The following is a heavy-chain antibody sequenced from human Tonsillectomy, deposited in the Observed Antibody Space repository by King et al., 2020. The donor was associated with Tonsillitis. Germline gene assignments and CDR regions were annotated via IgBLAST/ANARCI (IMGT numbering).Heavy chain of an antibody. CDR2: IGYDGRDK. CDR1: GFPFSRYG. Sequence: QLVQSGGGVVQTGGSLRLSCAASGFPFSRYGMHWVRQAPGKGLEWVAFIGYDGRDKYYADSVKGRFTISRDNSKNTLYLQMNSLRAEDTDVYYCAREGIDAFDIWGQGIMVTVSS. CDR3: AREGIDAFDI. V-gene: IGHV3-30*02. D-gene: IGHD3-10*01. J-gene: IGHJ3*02.